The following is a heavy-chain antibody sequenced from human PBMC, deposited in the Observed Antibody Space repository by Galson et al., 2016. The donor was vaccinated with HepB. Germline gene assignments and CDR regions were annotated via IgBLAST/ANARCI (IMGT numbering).Heavy chain of an antibody. CDR3: ARFIAADAMDV. CDR2: VYSSAST. V-gene: IGHV4-59*08. D-gene: IGHD6-13*01. J-gene: IGHJ6*02. Sequence: SETLSRTCTVSGGSVSAYYWSWIRHPPGKGLDWIGFVYSSASTHYTPSLKSRLTISVDSSKNQFSLKLDSVTAADTAVYYCARFIAADAMDVWGQGTTVTVSS. CDR1: GGSVSAYY.